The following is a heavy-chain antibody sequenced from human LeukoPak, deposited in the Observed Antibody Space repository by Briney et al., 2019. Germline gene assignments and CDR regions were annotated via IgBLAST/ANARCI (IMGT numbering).Heavy chain of an antibody. D-gene: IGHD3-10*01. J-gene: IGHJ6*03. CDR2: IIPIFGTA. CDR3: TRRGSTYYYYMDV. Sequence: ASVKVSCKASGGTFSSYAISWVRQAPGQGLEWMGGIIPIFGTANYAQKFQGRVTITADESTSTAYMELRSLRSDDTAVYYCTRRGSTYYYYMDVWGKGTTVTVSS. CDR1: GGTFSSYA. V-gene: IGHV1-69*13.